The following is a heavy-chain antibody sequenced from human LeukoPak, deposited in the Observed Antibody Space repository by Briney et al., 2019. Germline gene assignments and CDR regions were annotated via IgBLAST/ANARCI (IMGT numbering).Heavy chain of an antibody. CDR2: MYTEDVT. Sequence: GGSLRLSCAASNFTVSGNYMTWVRQTPGMGLECVSVMYTEDVTYYADSVKGRFTISRDNSKNTLYLQMKSLRTEDTAVYYCAGGRGGWYAFESWGQGTLVTVPS. CDR1: NFTVSGNY. D-gene: IGHD6-19*01. CDR3: AGGRGGWYAFES. V-gene: IGHV3-53*01. J-gene: IGHJ4*02.